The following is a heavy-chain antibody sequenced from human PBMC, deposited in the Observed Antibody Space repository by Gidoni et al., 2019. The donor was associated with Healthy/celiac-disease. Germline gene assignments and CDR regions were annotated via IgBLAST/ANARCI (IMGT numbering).Heavy chain of an antibody. D-gene: IGHD5-12*01. Sequence: QVQLQQWGAGLLKPSETLSLTCAVYGGSFSCYYWSWIRQPPGKGLEWIGEINHSGSTNYNPSLKSRVTISVDTSKNQFSLKLSSVTAADTAVYYCARGDWLRFYGMDVWGQGTTVTVSS. J-gene: IGHJ6*02. V-gene: IGHV4-34*01. CDR1: GGSFSCYY. CDR3: ARGDWLRFYGMDV. CDR2: INHSGST.